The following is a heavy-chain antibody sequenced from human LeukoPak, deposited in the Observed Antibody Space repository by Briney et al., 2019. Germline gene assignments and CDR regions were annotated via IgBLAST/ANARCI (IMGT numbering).Heavy chain of an antibody. D-gene: IGHD5-18*01. J-gene: IGHJ4*02. CDR1: GFTFSSYA. CDR3: AKGGIYSYGYRLSF. V-gene: IGHV3-23*01. CDR2: ISGSGGST. Sequence: GGSLRLSCAASGFTFSSYAMSWVRQVPGKGLEWVSAISGSGGSTYYADSVKGRFTISRDNSKNTLYLQMNSLRAEDTAVYYCAKGGIYSYGYRLSFWGQGTLVTVSS.